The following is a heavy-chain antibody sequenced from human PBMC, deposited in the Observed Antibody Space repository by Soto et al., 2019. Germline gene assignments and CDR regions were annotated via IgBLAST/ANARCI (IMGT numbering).Heavy chain of an antibody. J-gene: IGHJ4*02. D-gene: IGHD5-18*01. CDR1: GFTFSSYW. CDR2: IKSDESST. Sequence: GGSLRLSCAASGFTFSSYWMHWVRQVPGKGLVWVSRIKSDESSTSYADSVKGRFTISRDNAKNTLYLQMNSLRVEDTAVYYCARESSYGYFDYWGQGTLVSVSS. CDR3: ARESSYGYFDY. V-gene: IGHV3-74*01.